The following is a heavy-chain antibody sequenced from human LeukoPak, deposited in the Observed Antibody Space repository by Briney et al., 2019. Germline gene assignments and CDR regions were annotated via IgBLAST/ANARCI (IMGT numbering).Heavy chain of an antibody. D-gene: IGHD4-17*01. J-gene: IGHJ4*02. CDR3: ASSRWTTVIGKFDY. CDR2: IYYSGST. V-gene: IGHV4-39*01. Sequence: SETLSLTCTVSGGSISRSSYYWGWIRQPPGKGLEWIGSIYYSGSTYYNPSLKSRVTISVDTSKNQFSLKLSSVTAADTAVYYCASSRWTTVIGKFDYWGQGTLVTVSS. CDR1: GGSISRSSYY.